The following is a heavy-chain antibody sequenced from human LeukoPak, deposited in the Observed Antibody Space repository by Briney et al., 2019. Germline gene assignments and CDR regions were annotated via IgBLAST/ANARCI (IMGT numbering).Heavy chain of an antibody. D-gene: IGHD1-26*01. CDR2: ISGSGGST. V-gene: IGHV3-23*01. J-gene: IGHJ4*02. Sequence: HTGGSLRLSCAASGFTFSNYVMSWVRQAPGKGLEWVSAISGSGGSTYYAGSVKGRFTISRDNSNNTLYLQMSSLRAEDTAIYYCAKGPWFSGSFWAYWGQGTLVTVSS. CDR3: AKGPWFSGSFWAY. CDR1: GFTFSNYV.